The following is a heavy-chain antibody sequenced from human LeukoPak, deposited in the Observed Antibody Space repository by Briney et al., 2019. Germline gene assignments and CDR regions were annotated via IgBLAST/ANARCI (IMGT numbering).Heavy chain of an antibody. D-gene: IGHD5-12*01. J-gene: IGHJ4*02. Sequence: PSETLSLTCFVSGGSITSYYWSWIRQPPGRGLEWIGSMYHSGSTYYSPSFKSRVTISVDTSKNQFSLKVSSVTAADTAVYYCARDRRGSGYAYYFDYWGQGTLVTVSS. CDR2: MYHSGST. CDR3: ARDRRGSGYAYYFDY. CDR1: GGSITSYY. V-gene: IGHV4-39*07.